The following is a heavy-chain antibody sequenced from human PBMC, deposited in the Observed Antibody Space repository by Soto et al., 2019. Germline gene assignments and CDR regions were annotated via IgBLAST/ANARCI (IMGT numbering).Heavy chain of an antibody. CDR1: GGSISSGGYS. Sequence: SETLSLTCAVYGGSISSGGYSWSWIRQPPGKGLEWIGYIYHSGRPYYNPSLKSRVTISVDRSKNQFSLKLSSVTAADTAVYYCARVPDYSGQGTLVTVSS. CDR2: IYHSGRP. J-gene: IGHJ4*02. V-gene: IGHV4-30-2*01. CDR3: ARVPDY.